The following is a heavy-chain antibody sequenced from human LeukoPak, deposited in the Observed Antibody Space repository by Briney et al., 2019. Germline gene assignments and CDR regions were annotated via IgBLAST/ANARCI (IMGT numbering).Heavy chain of an antibody. CDR1: GGSISSGGYY. J-gene: IGHJ3*02. Sequence: SETLSLTCTVSGGSISSGGYYWSWIRQPAGKGLEWIGRIYTSGSTNYNPSLKSRVTISVDTSKNQFSLKLSSVTAADTAVYYCAKTGPVWAPKGATDAFDIWGQGTMVTVSS. D-gene: IGHD1-26*01. CDR3: AKTGPVWAPKGATDAFDI. V-gene: IGHV4-61*02. CDR2: IYTSGST.